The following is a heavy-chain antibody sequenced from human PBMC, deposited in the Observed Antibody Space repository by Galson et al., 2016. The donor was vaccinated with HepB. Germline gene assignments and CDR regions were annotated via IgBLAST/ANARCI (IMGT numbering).Heavy chain of an antibody. Sequence: SVKVSCKASGYNFASYGINWVRQAPGQGLEWMGWISTYTGNTNYAERLQDRVTMTTDTSTSTAYMELRSLRSDDTAVYYCARDVIPGIAAAGFDPWGQGTLVIVSS. CDR2: ISTYTGNT. CDR1: GYNFASYG. D-gene: IGHD6-13*01. J-gene: IGHJ5*02. CDR3: ARDVIPGIAAAGFDP. V-gene: IGHV1-18*01.